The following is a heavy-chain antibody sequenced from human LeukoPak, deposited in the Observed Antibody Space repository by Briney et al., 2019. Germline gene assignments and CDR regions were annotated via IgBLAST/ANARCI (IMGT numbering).Heavy chain of an antibody. V-gene: IGHV4-61*02. D-gene: IGHD4-23*01. CDR1: GGSISSGSYY. J-gene: IGHJ3*02. CDR2: IYTSGST. CDR3: ARERATVVTFDAFDI. Sequence: PSQTLSLTCTVSGGSISSGSYYWSWIRQPAGKGLEWIGRIYTSGSTNYNPSLKSRVTISVDTSKNQFSLKLSSVTAADTAVYYCARERATVVTFDAFDIWGQGTMVTVSS.